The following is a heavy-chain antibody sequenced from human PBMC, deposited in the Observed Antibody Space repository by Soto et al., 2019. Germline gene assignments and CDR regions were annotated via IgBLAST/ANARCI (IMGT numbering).Heavy chain of an antibody. D-gene: IGHD3-3*01. Sequence: SETLSLTCTVSGGSISSYYWSWIRQPPGKGLEWIGYIYYRGSTNYNPSLKSRITISVDKSKNQFSLKLSSVTAADTAVYYCARGQTYDYDFWSGDDAFDIWGQGTMVTVSS. V-gene: IGHV4-59*12. CDR2: IYYRGST. J-gene: IGHJ3*02. CDR3: ARGQTYDYDFWSGDDAFDI. CDR1: GGSISSYY.